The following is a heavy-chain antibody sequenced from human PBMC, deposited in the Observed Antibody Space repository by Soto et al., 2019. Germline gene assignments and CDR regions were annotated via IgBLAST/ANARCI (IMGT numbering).Heavy chain of an antibody. V-gene: IGHV5-51*01. CDR3: ARQSCSSTSCYLGGMDV. Sequence: PGESLKISCNGSGYSFTSYWIGWVRQMPGKGLEWMGIIYPGDSDTRYSPSFQGQVTISADKSISTAYLQWSSLKASDTAMYYCARQSCSSTSCYLGGMDVWGQGTTVTVSS. D-gene: IGHD2-2*01. CDR1: GYSFTSYW. J-gene: IGHJ6*02. CDR2: IYPGDSDT.